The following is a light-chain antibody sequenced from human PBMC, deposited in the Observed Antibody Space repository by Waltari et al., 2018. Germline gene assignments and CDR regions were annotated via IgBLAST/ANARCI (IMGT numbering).Light chain of an antibody. CDR2: GVS. CDR3: QQYGSSPRT. Sequence: EIVLTQSPGTLSLSPGERATLSCRASQSVSSSYLAWYQQKPGQAPRLLISGVSRKATGIPDRFSGSGSGTDFTLTISRLEPEDFAVYYCQQYGSSPRTFGQGTKVEIK. J-gene: IGKJ1*01. V-gene: IGKV3-20*01. CDR1: QSVSSSY.